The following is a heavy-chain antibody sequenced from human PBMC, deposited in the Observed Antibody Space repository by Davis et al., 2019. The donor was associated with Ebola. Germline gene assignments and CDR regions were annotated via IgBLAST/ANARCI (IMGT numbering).Heavy chain of an antibody. Sequence: PGGSLRLSCAASGFTFQNYPMNWVRQAPGKGLEWVSYITYSSSTILYADSVKGRFTVSRDNAKNSLYLQMNSLRDEDTAVYYCVRDHMWAFDIWGQGTMVTVSS. CDR3: VRDHMWAFDI. J-gene: IGHJ3*02. CDR2: ITYSSSTI. D-gene: IGHD2-21*01. CDR1: GFTFQNYP. V-gene: IGHV3-48*02.